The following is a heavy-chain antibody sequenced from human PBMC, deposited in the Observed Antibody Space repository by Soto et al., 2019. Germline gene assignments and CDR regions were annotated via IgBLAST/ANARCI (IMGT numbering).Heavy chain of an antibody. V-gene: IGHV3-23*01. J-gene: IGHJ4*02. CDR1: GFTFSSYA. Sequence: EVQVLESGGGLVQPGGSLRLSCAASGFTFSSYAMSWVRQAPGKGLEWVSSITGSGGNTYYADSVKGRFTISRDNSKNKLYLQLNSLRAEETALYYCAKYLKYNFDTIGYYDHWGQGTLVTVSS. CDR2: ITGSGGNT. CDR3: AKYLKYNFDTIGYYDH. D-gene: IGHD3-22*01.